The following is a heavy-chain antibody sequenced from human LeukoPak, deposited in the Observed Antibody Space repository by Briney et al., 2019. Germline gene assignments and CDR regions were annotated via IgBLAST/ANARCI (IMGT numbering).Heavy chain of an antibody. V-gene: IGHV4-34*01. CDR3: ARRGVAVRGVMILKRPAGFDY. Sequence: SETLSLTCAVYGGSFSGYYWSWIRQPPGKGLEWIGEINHSGSTNYNPSLKSRVTISVDTSKNQFSLKLSSVTAADTAVYYCARRGVAVRGVMILKRPAGFDYWGQGILVTVSS. CDR2: INHSGST. CDR1: GGSFSGYY. D-gene: IGHD3-10*01. J-gene: IGHJ4*02.